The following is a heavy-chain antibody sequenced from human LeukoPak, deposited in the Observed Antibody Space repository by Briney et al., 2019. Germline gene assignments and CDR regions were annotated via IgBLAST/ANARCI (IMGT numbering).Heavy chain of an antibody. V-gene: IGHV4-39*07. J-gene: IGHJ4*02. CDR3: ARDSARVYDYVWGSHFDY. CDR1: GGSTSSSSYY. Sequence: SETRSLTCTVSGGSTSSSSYYWGWIRQPPGKGLEWIGSIYYSGSTYYNPSLKSRVTISVDTSKNQFSLKLSSVTAADTAVYYCARDSARVYDYVWGSHFDYWGQGTLVTVSS. CDR2: IYYSGST. D-gene: IGHD3-16*01.